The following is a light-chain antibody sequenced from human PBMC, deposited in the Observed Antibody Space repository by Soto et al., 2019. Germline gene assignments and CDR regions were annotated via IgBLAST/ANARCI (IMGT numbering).Light chain of an antibody. Sequence: SYELTQPPSVSVAPGQTARITCGGNNIGSKSVHWYQQKPGQAPVLVVYDDSDRPSGIPERFSGSNSGNTATLTISRVEAGDEADYYCQVCDSSSDHPGVFGGGTQLTVL. CDR1: NIGSKS. CDR3: QVCDSSSDHPGV. CDR2: DDS. V-gene: IGLV3-21*02. J-gene: IGLJ2*01.